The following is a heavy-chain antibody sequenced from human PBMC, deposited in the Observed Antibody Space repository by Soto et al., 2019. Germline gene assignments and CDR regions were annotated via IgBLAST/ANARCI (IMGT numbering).Heavy chain of an antibody. CDR2: INHSGST. D-gene: IGHD2-2*02. CDR3: ARGALIVVVPAAIDYFDY. V-gene: IGHV4-34*01. Sequence: SETLSLTCAVYGGSFSCYYWSWIRQPPGKGLEWIGEINHSGSTNYNPSLKSRVTISVDTSKNQFSLKLSSVTAADTAVYYCARGALIVVVPAAIDYFDYWGQGTLVTVSS. J-gene: IGHJ4*02. CDR1: GGSFSCYY.